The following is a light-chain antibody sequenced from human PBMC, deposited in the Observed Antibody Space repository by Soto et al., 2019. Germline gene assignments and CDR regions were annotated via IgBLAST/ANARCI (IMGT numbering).Light chain of an antibody. CDR1: QSVSSN. Sequence: EIVMTQSPATLSVSPGERATLSCRASQSVSSNLAWYQQKPGQAPRLLIYGASNRTTGIPDRFSGSGSGTEFTLTICSLQSEDFAVYYCQQYNNWPPYTFCQGTKLEIK. CDR2: GAS. V-gene: IGKV3-15*01. CDR3: QQYNNWPPYT. J-gene: IGKJ2*01.